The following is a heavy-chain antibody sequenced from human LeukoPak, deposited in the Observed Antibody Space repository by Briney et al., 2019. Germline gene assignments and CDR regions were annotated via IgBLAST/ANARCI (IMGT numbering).Heavy chain of an antibody. J-gene: IGHJ5*02. V-gene: IGHV1-8*03. CDR1: GYTFTTDD. D-gene: IGHD2-2*02. CDR3: ARVQRRCSSTSCYRVAWFDP. CDR2: MNPNSGNT. Sequence: ASVKVSCKASGYTFTTDDITGVGQATGQGLEWMGWMNPNSGNTGYAQKFQGRVTITRNTSISTAYMELSSLRSEDTAVYYCARVQRRCSSTSCYRVAWFDPWGQGTLVTVSS.